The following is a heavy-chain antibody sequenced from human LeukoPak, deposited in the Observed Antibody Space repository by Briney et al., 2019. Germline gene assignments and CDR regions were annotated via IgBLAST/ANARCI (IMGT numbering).Heavy chain of an antibody. D-gene: IGHD6-6*01. CDR1: GFTFDDYG. Sequence: GGSLRLSCAASGFTFDDYGMSWVRQAPGKGLEWVSCINWNGGSTGYADSVKGRFTISRDNAKNSLYLQMKRLRAEAKALYHCPRGASYWSSSSFDYWGQGTLVTVSS. V-gene: IGHV3-20*01. J-gene: IGHJ4*02. CDR3: PRGASYWSSSSFDY. CDR2: INWNGGST.